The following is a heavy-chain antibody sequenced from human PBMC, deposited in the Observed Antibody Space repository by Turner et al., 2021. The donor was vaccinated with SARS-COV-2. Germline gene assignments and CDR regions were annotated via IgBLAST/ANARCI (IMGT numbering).Heavy chain of an antibody. J-gene: IGHJ4*02. V-gene: IGHV3-74*01. D-gene: IGHD6-13*01. CDR2: MDTDGSTT. Sequence: EVQLLESGGGLVQPGGSLRLSCAASGFTFSSYWMHWVRQAPGQGLMWVSRMDTDGSTTSYADSVKGRFTISRDNAKNTLYLQMNSLRAEDTAVYYCATSRSFDYWGQGTLVTVSS. CDR3: ATSRSFDY. CDR1: GFTFSSYW.